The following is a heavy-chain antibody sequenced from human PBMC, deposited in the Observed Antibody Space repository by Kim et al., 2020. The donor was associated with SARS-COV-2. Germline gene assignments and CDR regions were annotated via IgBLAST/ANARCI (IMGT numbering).Heavy chain of an antibody. Sequence: APVKGRFTISRDDSKNTLYLQMNSLKTEDTAVYYCTTADYDFWSGYFLDYWGQGTLVTVSS. J-gene: IGHJ4*02. V-gene: IGHV3-15*01. D-gene: IGHD3-3*01. CDR3: TTADYDFWSGYFLDY.